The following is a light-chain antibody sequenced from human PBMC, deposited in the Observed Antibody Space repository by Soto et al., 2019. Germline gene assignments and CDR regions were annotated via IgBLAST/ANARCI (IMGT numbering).Light chain of an antibody. Sequence: QTVLTQPASVSGSPGQSITISCTGTSSDVGNYNLVSWYQQHPGKAPKVMIYEGSKRPSGVSNRFSGSKSGNTASLTISGLQAEDEADYYCCSYAGSNTFVFGSGTKVTVL. CDR2: EGS. CDR3: CSYAGSNTFV. J-gene: IGLJ1*01. V-gene: IGLV2-23*03. CDR1: SSDVGNYNL.